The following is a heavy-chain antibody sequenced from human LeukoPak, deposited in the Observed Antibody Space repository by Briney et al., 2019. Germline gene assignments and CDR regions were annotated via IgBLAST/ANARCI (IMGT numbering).Heavy chain of an antibody. CDR3: ARGGSYLYT. J-gene: IGHJ5*02. CDR2: ISGGGANT. D-gene: IGHD1-26*01. CDR1: GFPFSDNA. Sequence: GGSLRLSCAGSGFPFSDNAMTWVRQAPGKGLEWVSTISGGGANTNYADSVKGRFTISRDNTKNTVWLQMDSLGAEDTAVYYCARGGSYLYTWGQGTLVTVSS. V-gene: IGHV3-23*01.